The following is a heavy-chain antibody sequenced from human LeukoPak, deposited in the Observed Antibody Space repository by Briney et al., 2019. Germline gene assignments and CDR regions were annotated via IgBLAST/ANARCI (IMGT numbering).Heavy chain of an antibody. CDR1: GFTFSSYW. V-gene: IGHV3-7*01. D-gene: IGHD3-22*01. CDR3: AREGYYDSSGYDGKDYYYYYMDV. J-gene: IGHJ6*03. Sequence: PGGSLRLSCAASGFTFSSYWMSWVRQAPGKGLEWVANIKQDGSEKYYVDSVKGRFTISRDNAKNSLYLQMNSLRAEDTAVYYCAREGYYDSSGYDGKDYYYYYMDVWGKGTTVTISS. CDR2: IKQDGSEK.